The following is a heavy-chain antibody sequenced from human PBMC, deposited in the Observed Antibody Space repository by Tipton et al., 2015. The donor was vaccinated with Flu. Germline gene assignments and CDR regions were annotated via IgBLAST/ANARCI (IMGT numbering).Heavy chain of an antibody. CDR1: GGSISSYY. V-gene: IGHV4-59*03. CDR2: IYYAGGI. Sequence: TLSLTCTVSGGSISSYYWSWIRQSPGKGLEWIAYIYYAGGINYNPSLKSRATISVDTPRNQFSLKLSAVTAADTAVYYCAASPWGLHGDSYFELWGRGAIVTVSS. J-gene: IGHJ4*02. CDR3: AASPWGLHGDSYFEL. D-gene: IGHD2-21*01.